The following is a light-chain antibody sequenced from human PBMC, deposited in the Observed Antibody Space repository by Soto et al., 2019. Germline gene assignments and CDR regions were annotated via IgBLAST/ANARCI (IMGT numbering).Light chain of an antibody. CDR2: KAS. Sequence: DIQMTQSPYTLSASVGDRVTITCRASQSISSWLAWYQQKPGKAPKLLIYKASSLESGVPSRFSGSGSGTEYTLTIISLQPDDFATYYCQQYNSYSRYTFGQGTKLKIK. CDR3: QQYNSYSRYT. V-gene: IGKV1-5*03. J-gene: IGKJ2*01. CDR1: QSISSW.